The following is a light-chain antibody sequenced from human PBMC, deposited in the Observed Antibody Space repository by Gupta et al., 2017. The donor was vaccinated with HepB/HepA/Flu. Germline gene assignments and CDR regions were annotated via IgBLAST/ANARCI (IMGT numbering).Light chain of an antibody. CDR1: QSVLYSSNNKNY. V-gene: IGKV4-1*01. Sequence: DIVMTQSPDSLAVSLGERATINCKSSQSVLYSSNNKNYLAWYQQKPGQTPKLLIYWASTRESGVPDRFSGSGSGTDFTLTISSLQAEDVAVYYCQQYYSTPPSSFGQGTKLEIK. CDR2: WAS. J-gene: IGKJ2*04. CDR3: QQYYSTPPSS.